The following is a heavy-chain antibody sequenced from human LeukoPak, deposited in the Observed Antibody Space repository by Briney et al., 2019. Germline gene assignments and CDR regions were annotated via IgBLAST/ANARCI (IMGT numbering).Heavy chain of an antibody. D-gene: IGHD4-17*01. CDR3: ARNSTVTSPSTGYFDY. CDR2: VYYSGST. J-gene: IGHJ4*02. Sequence: PSETLSLTCAVSGYSISSGDYWGWTRQPPRKGLEWIGSVYYSGSTHYNPSLKSRVTISVDRSRNQFSLRLSSVTAADTAVYYCARNSTVTSPSTGYFDYWGQGTLATVSS. CDR1: GYSISSGDY. V-gene: IGHV4-38-2*01.